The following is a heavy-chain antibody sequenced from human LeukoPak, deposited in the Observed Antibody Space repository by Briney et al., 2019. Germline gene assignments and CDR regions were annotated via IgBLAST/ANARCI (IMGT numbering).Heavy chain of an antibody. V-gene: IGHV3-30*18. CDR2: VSSDGSKK. CDR1: GFTFSIYG. Sequence: GGSLRLSCAASGFTFSIYGMHWVRQAPGKGLEWVAVVSSDGSKKYYGDSVKGRFTISRDNSKKTLYLQMNSLRAEDTAIYYCANDNEGYRGQGTLVTVSS. CDR3: ANDNEGY. J-gene: IGHJ4*02.